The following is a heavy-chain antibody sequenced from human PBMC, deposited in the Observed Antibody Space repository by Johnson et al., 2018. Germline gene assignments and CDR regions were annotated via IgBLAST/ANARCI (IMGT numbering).Heavy chain of an antibody. V-gene: IGHV3-48*04. CDR3: ASQLRYFADDAFDI. Sequence: VQLVESGGGLVQPGRSLRLSCAASGFTFSSYAMSWVRQAPGQGLAWVSAISSSGSTIYYADSVTGRFTISRDNATNSLYLQMNSLRAEDTAVYYCASQLRYFADDAFDIWGQGTMVTVSS. J-gene: IGHJ3*02. D-gene: IGHD3-9*01. CDR1: GFTFSSYA. CDR2: ISSSGSTI.